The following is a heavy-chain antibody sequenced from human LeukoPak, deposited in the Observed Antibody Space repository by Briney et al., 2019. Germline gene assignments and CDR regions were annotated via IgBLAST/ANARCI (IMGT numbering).Heavy chain of an antibody. D-gene: IGHD4-17*01. Sequence: GGSLRLSCAASGFTFSTYAIHWVRQAPGKGLEWVAVISFDGVNTFYADSVKGRFTISRDNAKNSLYLQMNSLRAEDTAVYYCARVRLRGLDYWGQGTLVTVSS. V-gene: IGHV3-30*04. CDR2: ISFDGVNT. J-gene: IGHJ4*02. CDR3: ARVRLRGLDY. CDR1: GFTFSTYA.